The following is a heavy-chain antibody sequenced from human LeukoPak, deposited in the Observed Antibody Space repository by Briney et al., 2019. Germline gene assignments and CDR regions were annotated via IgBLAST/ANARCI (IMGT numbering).Heavy chain of an antibody. CDR1: GFTFSSYG. CDR2: IWYDGSNK. V-gene: IGHV3-33*01. CDR3: ARDVWNGDYVFDY. D-gene: IGHD4-17*01. Sequence: GGSLRLSCAASGFTFSSYGMHWVRQAPGKGLEWVAVIWYDGSNKYYADSVKGRFTISRDNSKNTLYLQMNSLRAEDTAEYYCARDVWNGDYVFDYWGQGTLVTVSS. J-gene: IGHJ4*02.